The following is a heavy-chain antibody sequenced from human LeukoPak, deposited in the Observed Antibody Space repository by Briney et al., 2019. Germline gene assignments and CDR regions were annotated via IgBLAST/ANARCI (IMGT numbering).Heavy chain of an antibody. V-gene: IGHV3-48*02. Sequence: GGSLRLSCAASGFTFSSYSMNWVRRAPGKGLEWVSYISSSSGTIYYADSVKGRFAISRDNAKTSLYLQMNSLRDEDTAVYYCARSPMVAAHFDYWGQGTLVTVSS. CDR3: ARSPMVAAHFDY. CDR1: GFTFSSYS. D-gene: IGHD2-15*01. J-gene: IGHJ4*02. CDR2: ISSSSGTI.